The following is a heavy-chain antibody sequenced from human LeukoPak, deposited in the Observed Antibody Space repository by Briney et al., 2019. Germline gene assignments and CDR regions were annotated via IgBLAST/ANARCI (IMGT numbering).Heavy chain of an antibody. CDR2: ISDDGGFK. J-gene: IGHJ4*02. Sequence: GRSLRLSCAASGFTLSTYGIHWVRQAPGKGLEWLAVISDDGGFKYYADSVKGRFIISRDNSKNTVYLQMNSLRAEDTAVYNCSKTRAASDKTPHDIWGQGTLVTVSS. V-gene: IGHV3-30*18. CDR3: SKTRAASDKTPHDI. CDR1: GFTLSTYG. D-gene: IGHD6-13*01.